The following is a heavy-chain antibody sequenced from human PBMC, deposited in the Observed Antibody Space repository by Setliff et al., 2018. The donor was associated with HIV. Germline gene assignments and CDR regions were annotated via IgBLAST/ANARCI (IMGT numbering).Heavy chain of an antibody. Sequence: GASVKVSCKTSGYRFISHYLHWVRLAPGQGPEWVGWINPETGDPNYAQKFRGRVLMTRDTSITTAFLHVAKLTSDDTAIYYCATGIPSDLDYWGQGTLVTVSS. J-gene: IGHJ4*01. V-gene: IGHV1-2*02. CDR1: GYRFISHY. CDR3: ATGIPSDLDY. D-gene: IGHD2-21*01. CDR2: INPETGDP.